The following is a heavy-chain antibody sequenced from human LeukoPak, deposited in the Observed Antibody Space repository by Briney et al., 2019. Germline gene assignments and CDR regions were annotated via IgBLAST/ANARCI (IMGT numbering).Heavy chain of an antibody. D-gene: IGHD5-18*01. J-gene: IGHJ4*02. CDR2: IIPIFGTA. CDR1: GGTFSSYA. V-gene: IGHV1-69*05. CDR3: ASPLSGYSYGYISY. Sequence: SVKVSCKASGGTFSSYAISWVRQAPGQGLEWMGGIIPIFGTANYAQKFQGRVTITTDESTSTAYMELSSLRSEDTAVYYCASPLSGYSYGYISYWGQGTLVTVSS.